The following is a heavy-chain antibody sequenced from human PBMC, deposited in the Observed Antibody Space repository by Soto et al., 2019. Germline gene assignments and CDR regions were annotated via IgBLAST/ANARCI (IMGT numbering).Heavy chain of an antibody. J-gene: IGHJ5*02. CDR1: GGTFSSYT. Sequence: VKVSCKASGGTFSSYTISWVRQAPGQGLEWMGRIIPILGIANYAQKFQGRVTITADKSTSTAYMELSSLRSEDTAVYYCARDPGYDFWSGYYSWFDPWGQGTLVTVSS. CDR2: IIPILGIA. CDR3: ARDPGYDFWSGYYSWFDP. V-gene: IGHV1-69*04. D-gene: IGHD3-3*01.